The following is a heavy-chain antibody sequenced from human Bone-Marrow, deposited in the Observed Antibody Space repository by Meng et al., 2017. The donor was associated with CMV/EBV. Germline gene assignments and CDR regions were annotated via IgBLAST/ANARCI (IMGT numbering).Heavy chain of an antibody. CDR3: ARDSYYGSGNDY. D-gene: IGHD3-10*01. Sequence: NVSGGSISSSSYYWGWIRQPPGEGLEWIGSIYYSGSTYYNPSLKSRVTISVDTSKNQFSLKLNSVTAADTAVYYCARDSYYGSGNDYWGQGTLVTVSS. J-gene: IGHJ4*02. CDR2: IYYSGST. V-gene: IGHV4-39*07. CDR1: GGSISSSSYY.